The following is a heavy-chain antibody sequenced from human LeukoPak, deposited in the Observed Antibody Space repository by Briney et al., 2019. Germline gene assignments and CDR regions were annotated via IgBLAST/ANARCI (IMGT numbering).Heavy chain of an antibody. J-gene: IGHJ2*01. CDR1: GGSISSSSYY. CDR2: IYYSGST. D-gene: IGHD1-14*01. Sequence: PSETPSLTCTVSGGSISSSSYYWGWIRQPPGKGLEWIGSIYYSGSTHYNPSLKSRVTISVDTSKNQFSLKLSSVTAADTAVYYCARQGGLRTRTYWYFDLWGRGTLVTVSS. CDR3: ARQGGLRTRTYWYFDL. V-gene: IGHV4-39*01.